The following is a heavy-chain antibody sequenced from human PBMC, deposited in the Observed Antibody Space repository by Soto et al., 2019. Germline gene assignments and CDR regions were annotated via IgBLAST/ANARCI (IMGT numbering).Heavy chain of an antibody. V-gene: IGHV4-4*07. Sequence: QVQLQESGPGLVKPSETLSLTCTVSGGSVSSYYWSWIRQPAGKGLEWIGRIYTGGSTNYTRSRMSRVTMSVDTSKNQFSLRLTSVTAADTAVYYCARASVGPPGGGSWTMPFDSWGQGTLVTVSS. CDR2: IYTGGST. J-gene: IGHJ4*02. D-gene: IGHD2-15*01. CDR3: ARASVGPPGGGSWTMPFDS. CDR1: GGSVSSYY.